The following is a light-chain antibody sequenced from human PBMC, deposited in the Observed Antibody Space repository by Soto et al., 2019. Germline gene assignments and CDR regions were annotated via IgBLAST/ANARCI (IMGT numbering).Light chain of an antibody. J-gene: IGLJ2*01. CDR2: EVT. V-gene: IGLV2-14*01. CDR1: SSDIGDYKY. Sequence: QLVLTQPASVSGSPGQSITISCTGTSSDIGDYKYVSWYQQHPGKAPKLLIYEVTYRPSGVANRFSGSKSGNTASLAISGLQADDEADYYCSSYSSSSTPVVFGGGTKVTVL. CDR3: SSYSSSSTPVV.